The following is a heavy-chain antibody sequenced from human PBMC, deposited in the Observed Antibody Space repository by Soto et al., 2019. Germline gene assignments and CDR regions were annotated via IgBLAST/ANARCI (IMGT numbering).Heavy chain of an antibody. CDR1: GYSFTSYW. J-gene: IGHJ6*03. Sequence: PGESLKISCKGSGYSFTSYWIGWVRQMPGKGLEWMGIIYPGDSDTRYSPSFQGQVTISADKSISTAYLQWSSLKASDTAMYYCARRHVIEGQARNYYYYYMDVWGKGTTVTVSS. CDR3: ARRHVIEGQARNYYYYYMDV. CDR2: IYPGDSDT. V-gene: IGHV5-51*01. D-gene: IGHD3-10*01.